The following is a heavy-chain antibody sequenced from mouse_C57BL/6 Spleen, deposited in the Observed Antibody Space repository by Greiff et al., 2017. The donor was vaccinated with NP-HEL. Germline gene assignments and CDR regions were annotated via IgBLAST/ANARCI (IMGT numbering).Heavy chain of an antibody. CDR1: GYSITSGYY. Sequence: EVKLMESGPGLVKPSQSLSLTCSVTGYSITSGYYWYWIRQFPGNKLEWMGYISYDGSHNYNPSLKNRIPITSDTSKNQFFLKLNSVTTEDTAAYYYARSANWVLDYWGQGTTLTVSS. V-gene: IGHV3-6*01. CDR3: ARSANWVLDY. D-gene: IGHD4-1*01. J-gene: IGHJ2*01. CDR2: ISYDGSH.